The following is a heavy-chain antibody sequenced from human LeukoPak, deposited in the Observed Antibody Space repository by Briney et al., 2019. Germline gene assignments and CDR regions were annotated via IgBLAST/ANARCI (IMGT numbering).Heavy chain of an antibody. Sequence: GGSLRLSCAASGFTVSNNYMSWVRQAPGKGLEWVSVIYSGGTTYYTDSVKGRFTISRDKFKNTLYLQMNSPRAEDTAVYYCARDGCSTTSCYADWGQGTLVTVSS. CDR1: GFTVSNNY. CDR3: ARDGCSTTSCYAD. D-gene: IGHD2-2*01. V-gene: IGHV3-53*01. J-gene: IGHJ4*02. CDR2: IYSGGTT.